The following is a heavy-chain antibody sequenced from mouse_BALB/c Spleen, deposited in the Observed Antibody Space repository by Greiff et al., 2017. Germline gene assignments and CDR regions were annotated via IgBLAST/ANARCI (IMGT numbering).Heavy chain of an antibody. D-gene: IGHD1-2*01. J-gene: IGHJ4*01. Sequence: EVQRVESGGGLVKPGGSLKLSCAASGFTFSDYYMYWVRQTPEKRLEWVATISDGGSYTYYPDSVKGRFTISRDNAKNNLYLQMSSLKSEDTAMYYCARGGGNYYGVYAMDYWGQGTSVTVSS. CDR3: ARGGGNYYGVYAMDY. V-gene: IGHV5-4*02. CDR2: ISDGGSYT. CDR1: GFTFSDYY.